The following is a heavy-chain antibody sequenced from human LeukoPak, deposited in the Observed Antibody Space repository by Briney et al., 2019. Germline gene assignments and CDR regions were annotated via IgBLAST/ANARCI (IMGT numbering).Heavy chain of an antibody. D-gene: IGHD2-15*01. CDR2: INHSGST. CDR3: ARRIWPAYFDY. V-gene: IGHV4-34*01. J-gene: IGHJ4*02. CDR1: SGSFCGYY. Sequence: PSETLSLTCTVYSGSFCGYYWSWIRQPPGKGLEWIGEINHSGSTNYNPSLKSRVTISVDTSKNQFSLKLSSVTAADTAVYYCARRIWPAYFDYWGQGTLVTVSS.